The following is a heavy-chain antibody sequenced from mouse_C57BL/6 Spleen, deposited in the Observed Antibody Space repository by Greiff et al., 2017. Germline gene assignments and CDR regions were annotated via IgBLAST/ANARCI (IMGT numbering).Heavy chain of an antibody. Sequence: QVQLKQPGAELVMPGASVKLSCKASGYTFTSYWMHWVKQRPGQGLEWIGEIDPSDSYTNYSQKFKGKSTLTVDKSSSTAYMQLSSLTSEDSAVYYCARRGKGYFDYWGQGTTLTVSS. J-gene: IGHJ2*01. CDR3: ARRGKGYFDY. V-gene: IGHV1-69*01. CDR2: IDPSDSYT. CDR1: GYTFTSYW.